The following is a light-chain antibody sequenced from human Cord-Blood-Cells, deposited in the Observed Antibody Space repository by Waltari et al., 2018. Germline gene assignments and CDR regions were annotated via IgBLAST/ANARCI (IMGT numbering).Light chain of an antibody. V-gene: IGLV1-40*01. CDR1: SSNIGAGYD. J-gene: IGLJ2*01. CDR2: GNS. CDR3: QSYDSSLSGWVV. Sequence: QSVLTQPPSVSGAPGQRVTISCTGSSSNIGAGYDVHWYQQLPGTAPKLLIYGNSNRPSGVPDRFSVSKSGTSASLAITGLQAEDEADYYCQSYDSSLSGWVVFGGGTKLTVL.